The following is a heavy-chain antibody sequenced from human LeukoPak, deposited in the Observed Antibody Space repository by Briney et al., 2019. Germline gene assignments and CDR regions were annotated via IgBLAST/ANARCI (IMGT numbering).Heavy chain of an antibody. CDR1: GFTFTSYG. CDR2: ISGSGGST. D-gene: IGHD3-9*01. CDR3: AKDEDILTGWCLFDY. J-gene: IGHJ4*02. V-gene: IGHV3-23*01. Sequence: GGSLRLSCAASGFTFTSYGMSWVRQAPGKGLEWVSGISGSGGSTYYADSVKGRFTISRDNSKNTLYLQMNSLRAEDTAVYYYAKDEDILTGWCLFDYWGQGTLVTVSS.